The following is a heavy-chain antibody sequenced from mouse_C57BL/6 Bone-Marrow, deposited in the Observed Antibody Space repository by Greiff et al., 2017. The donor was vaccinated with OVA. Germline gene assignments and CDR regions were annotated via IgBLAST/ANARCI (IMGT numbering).Heavy chain of an antibody. V-gene: IGHV1-55*01. D-gene: IGHD2-2*01. CDR3: ARSGYDNLDY. CDR1: GYTFTSYW. J-gene: IGHJ2*01. Sequence: QVQLQQPGAELVKPGASVKMSCKASGYTFTSYWITWVKQRPGQGLEWIGDIYPGSGSTNYNGKFKGKATLTADKSSSTAYMQLSSLTSEDSAVYFCARSGYDNLDYWGQGTTLTVSS. CDR2: IYPGSGST.